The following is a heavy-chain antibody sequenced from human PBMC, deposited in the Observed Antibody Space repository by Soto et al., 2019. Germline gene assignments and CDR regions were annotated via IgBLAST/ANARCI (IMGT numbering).Heavy chain of an antibody. V-gene: IGHV4-30-4*01. D-gene: IGHD3-10*01. CDR1: GGSISSGDYY. J-gene: IGHJ4*02. CDR2: IYYSGST. Sequence: QVQLQESGPGLVKPSQTLSLTCTVSGGSISSGDYYWSWIRQPPGKGLEWIGYIYYSGSTYYNPSLKSRVTISVDTSKYQFSLKLSSVTAADTAVYYCARFAVWGYYYGSGSYWKFDYWGQGTLVTVSS. CDR3: ARFAVWGYYYGSGSYWKFDY.